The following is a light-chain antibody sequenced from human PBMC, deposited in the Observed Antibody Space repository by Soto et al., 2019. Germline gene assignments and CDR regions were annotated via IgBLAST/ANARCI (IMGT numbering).Light chain of an antibody. CDR2: KAS. J-gene: IGKJ1*01. CDR3: QHYNSYSEA. Sequence: DIQMTQSPSTLSGSVGDRVTITCRASQTISSWLAWYQQKPGKAPKLLIYKASTLKSGVPSRLSGSGSGTECTLTISSLQPDDFATYYCQHYNSYSEAFGQGTKVERK. V-gene: IGKV1-5*03. CDR1: QTISSW.